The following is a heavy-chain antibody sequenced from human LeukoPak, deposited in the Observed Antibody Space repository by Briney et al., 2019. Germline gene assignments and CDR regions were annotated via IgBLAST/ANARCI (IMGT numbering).Heavy chain of an antibody. D-gene: IGHD1-26*01. J-gene: IGHJ4*02. CDR2: IYTSGGT. CDR3: ARASAVWGLGATNFDY. CDR1: GGSISSGSYY. V-gene: IGHV4-61*02. Sequence: SETLSLTCTVSGGSISSGSYYWSWIRQPAGKGLEWIGRIYTSGGTNYNPSLKSRVTISVDTSKNQFSLKLSSVTAADTAVYYCARASAVWGLGATNFDYWGQGTLVTVSS.